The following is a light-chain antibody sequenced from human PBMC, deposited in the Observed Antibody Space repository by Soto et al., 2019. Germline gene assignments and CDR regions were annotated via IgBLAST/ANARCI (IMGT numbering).Light chain of an antibody. Sequence: VLTQSPDTLSLSPCERATLSCRASQRASRQYLSLYQQRPGQPPRLLIYGVFMRADCIPDRFSGSGSGTGFTLTISRLEPEDFAVYYCQQYGSSGTFGQGTKVDI. V-gene: IGKV3-20*01. CDR2: GVF. CDR3: QQYGSSGT. J-gene: IGKJ1*01. CDR1: QRASRQY.